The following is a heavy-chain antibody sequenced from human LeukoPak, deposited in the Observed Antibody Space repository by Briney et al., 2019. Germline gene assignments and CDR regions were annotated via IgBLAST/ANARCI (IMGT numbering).Heavy chain of an antibody. J-gene: IGHJ5*02. D-gene: IGHD4-17*01. CDR3: ARDVHGDYGSGWFDP. CDR1: GGTFNNSA. CDR2: ILPFFGTA. Sequence: SVKVSCKTSGGTFNNSAISWVRQAPGQGLEWLGGILPFFGTAGYAQKLQGRVTITKDESTRTVYLELTSLTSDDTAVYYCARDVHGDYGSGWFDPWGQGTLVSVSS. V-gene: IGHV1-69*05.